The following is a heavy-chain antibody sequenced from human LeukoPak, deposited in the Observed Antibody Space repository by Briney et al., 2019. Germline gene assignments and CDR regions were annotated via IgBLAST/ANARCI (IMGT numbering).Heavy chain of an antibody. Sequence: ASVKVSCKASGYTFTSYAVHWVRQAPGQRLEWMGWINAGNGNTKYSQKFQGRVTITRDTSASTAYMELSSLRSEDTAVYYCARGSHYYDSSGYGAFDIWGQGTMVTVSS. V-gene: IGHV1-3*01. J-gene: IGHJ3*02. CDR3: ARGSHYYDSSGYGAFDI. CDR2: INAGNGNT. CDR1: GYTFTSYA. D-gene: IGHD3-22*01.